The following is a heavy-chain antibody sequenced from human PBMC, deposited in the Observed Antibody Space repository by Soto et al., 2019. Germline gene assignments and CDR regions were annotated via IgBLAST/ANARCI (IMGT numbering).Heavy chain of an antibody. V-gene: IGHV4-59*01. CDR3: ARGRGSGSSFYYYGMDV. J-gene: IGHJ6*02. CDR1: GGSISSYY. D-gene: IGHD3-10*01. CDR2: IYYSGST. Sequence: SETLSLTCTVSGGSISSYYWSWIRQPPGKGLEWIGYIYYSGSTNYNPSLKSRVTISVDTSKNQFSLKLSSVAAADTAVYYCARGRGSGSSFYYYGMDVWGQGTTVTVSS.